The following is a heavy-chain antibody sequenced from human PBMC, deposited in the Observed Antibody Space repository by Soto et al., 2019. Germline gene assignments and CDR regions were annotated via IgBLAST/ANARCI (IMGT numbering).Heavy chain of an antibody. CDR2: IYYSGST. CDR1: GGSISSGDYY. Sequence: SETLSLTCTVSGGSISSGDYYWSWIRQPPGKGLEWIGYIYYSGSTYYNPSLKSRVTISVDTSKNQFSLKLSSVTAADTAVYYCARPSGSYLYYFDYWGQGTLVTVSS. CDR3: ARPSGSYLYYFDY. D-gene: IGHD1-26*01. V-gene: IGHV4-30-4*01. J-gene: IGHJ4*02.